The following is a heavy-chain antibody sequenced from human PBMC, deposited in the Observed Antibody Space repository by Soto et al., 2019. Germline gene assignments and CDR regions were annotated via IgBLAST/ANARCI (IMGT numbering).Heavy chain of an antibody. CDR3: ARDLTHSDILTGYYYDY. J-gene: IGHJ4*02. V-gene: IGHV3-30-3*01. CDR1: GFTFSSYA. Sequence: PGGSLRLSCAASGFTFSSYAMHWVRQAPGKGLEWVAVISYDGSNKYYSDSVKGRFTISRDNSKNSLYLQMNSLRAEDTVLFYCARDLTHSDILTGYYYDYWGQGTLVTVSS. CDR2: ISYDGSNK. D-gene: IGHD3-9*01.